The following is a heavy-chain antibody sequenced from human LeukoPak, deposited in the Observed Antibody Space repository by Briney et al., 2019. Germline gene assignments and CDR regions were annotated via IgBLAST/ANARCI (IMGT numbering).Heavy chain of an antibody. CDR3: AREEMDYGYYDY. J-gene: IGHJ4*02. V-gene: IGHV3-21*01. CDR2: ISSGSSYI. CDR1: GFTFSFYS. Sequence: GGSLRLSCAASGFTFSFYSMNWVRQAPGKGLEWVSSISSGSSYIYYADSVEGRFTISRDNAKNSLYLQMNSLRAEDTAVYYCAREEMDYGYYDYWGQGTLVTVSS. D-gene: IGHD4/OR15-4a*01.